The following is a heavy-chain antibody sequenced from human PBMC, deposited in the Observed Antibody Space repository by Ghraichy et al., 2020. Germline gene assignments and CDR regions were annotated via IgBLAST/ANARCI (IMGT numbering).Heavy chain of an antibody. CDR2: ISGSGGNT. J-gene: IGHJ1*01. Sequence: LSLTCAASGFTFSSYAMSWVRQAPGKGLEWVSAISGSGGNTYYADSVKGRFTFSRDNSKNTLYLQMNSLRAEYTAVYYCAKDVGRGGGSCFHHWGQGTLVTVSS. D-gene: IGHD2-15*01. V-gene: IGHV3-23*01. CDR1: GFTFSSYA. CDR3: AKDVGRGGGSCFHH.